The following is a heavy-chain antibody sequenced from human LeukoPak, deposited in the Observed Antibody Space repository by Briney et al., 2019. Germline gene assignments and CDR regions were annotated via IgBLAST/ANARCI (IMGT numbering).Heavy chain of an antibody. CDR3: ARDPPFDYGEALPAQ. J-gene: IGHJ4*02. V-gene: IGHV3-7*01. Sequence: GGSLRLSCAASGFTFNKYWMSWVRQAPGKGLEWVANIKQDGSAKYYVDSVRGRFTISRDNAKNSLYLQMNSLRAEDTAVYYCARDPPFDYGEALPAQWGQETLVTVPS. CDR1: GFTFNKYW. CDR2: IKQDGSAK. D-gene: IGHD4-17*01.